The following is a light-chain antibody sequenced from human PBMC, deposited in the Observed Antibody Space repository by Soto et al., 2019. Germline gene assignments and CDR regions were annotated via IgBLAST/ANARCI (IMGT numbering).Light chain of an antibody. J-gene: IGLJ3*02. CDR1: SSDVGGYNY. Sequence: QSVLTQPASVSGSPGQSITISCTGTSSDVGGYNYVSWYQQHPGNAPKLILYEVSNRPSGVSHRFSGSKSGNTASLTISGLQAGDEADYYCSSYTSTNTWVFGGGTQLTVL. V-gene: IGLV2-14*01. CDR3: SSYTSTNTWV. CDR2: EVS.